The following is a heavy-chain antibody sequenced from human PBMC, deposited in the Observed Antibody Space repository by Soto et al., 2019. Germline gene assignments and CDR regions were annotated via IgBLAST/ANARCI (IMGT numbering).Heavy chain of an antibody. V-gene: IGHV4-4*02. CDR2: IYHSGST. J-gene: IGHJ4*02. CDR3: ARDVGYHYDGSPSGQFDF. Sequence: QVELQESGPGLVKPSGTLSLTCVVSGNSISTTNWWSWVRQSPGKGLEWIGEIYHSGSTNYNPSLKSRVPISVDKSKNQFSLKLSSVTAADTAVYYCARDVGYHYDGSPSGQFDFWGQGTLVTVSS. D-gene: IGHD3-22*01. CDR1: GNSISTTNW.